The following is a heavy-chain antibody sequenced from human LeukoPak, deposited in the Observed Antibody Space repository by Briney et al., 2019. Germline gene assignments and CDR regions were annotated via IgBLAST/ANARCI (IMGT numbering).Heavy chain of an antibody. CDR2: ISSSSSYI. CDR3: ARVPLDNSGYYFDY. Sequence: PGGSLRLSCAASGFTFSSYSVNWVRQAPGKGLEWVSSISSSSSYIYYADSVKGRFTISRDNAKNSLYLQMNSLRAEDTAVYYCARVPLDNSGYYFDYWGQGTLVTVSS. D-gene: IGHD1-1*01. CDR1: GFTFSSYS. V-gene: IGHV3-21*01. J-gene: IGHJ4*02.